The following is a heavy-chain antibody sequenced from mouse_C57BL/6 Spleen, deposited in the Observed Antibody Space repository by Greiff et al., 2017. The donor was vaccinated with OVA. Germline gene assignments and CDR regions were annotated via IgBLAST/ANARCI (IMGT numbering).Heavy chain of an antibody. J-gene: IGHJ3*01. CDR1: GYSFTDYN. Sequence: VQLKQSGPELVKPGASVKISCKASGYSFTDYNMHWVKQSTGQGLEWIGVINPNYGTTSYNQKFKGKATLTVDQSSSTAYMQLNSLTSEDSAVYYRSLAWFAYWGQGTLVTVSA. CDR3: SLAWFAY. D-gene: IGHD3-3*01. CDR2: INPNYGTT. V-gene: IGHV1-39*01.